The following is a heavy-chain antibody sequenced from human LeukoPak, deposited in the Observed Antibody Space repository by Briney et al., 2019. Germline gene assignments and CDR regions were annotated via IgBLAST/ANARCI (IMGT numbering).Heavy chain of an antibody. V-gene: IGHV3-30*04. CDR1: GFTFSNFA. D-gene: IGHD4-17*01. J-gene: IGHJ3*02. Sequence: GRSLRLSCAASGFTFSNFAMHWVRQAPGKGLEWVAVISYDGSSNYYADSVKGRFTISRDNSKNTLSLQMNSLRPEDTAVYYCAREDMTTVTTRWAFDIWGQGSMVTVSS. CDR3: AREDMTTVTTRWAFDI. CDR2: ISYDGSSN.